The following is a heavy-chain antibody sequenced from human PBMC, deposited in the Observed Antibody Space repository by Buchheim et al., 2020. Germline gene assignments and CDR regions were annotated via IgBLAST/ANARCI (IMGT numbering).Heavy chain of an antibody. CDR2: INQSGST. CDR1: GGSISGYY. V-gene: IGHV4-34*01. Sequence: QVQLQQWGAGLLKPSETLSLTCAVYGGSISGYYWSWIRQPPGKGLEWIGEINQSGSTNYNPSLKSRVTISVDTSRNQFPLKLSSVTAADTAVYYCARGYSSSWFDPWGQGTL. J-gene: IGHJ5*02. D-gene: IGHD6-19*01. CDR3: ARGYSSSWFDP.